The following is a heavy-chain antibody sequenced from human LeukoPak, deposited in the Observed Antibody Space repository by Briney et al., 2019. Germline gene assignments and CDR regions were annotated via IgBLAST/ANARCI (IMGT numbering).Heavy chain of an antibody. CDR1: GFTFSSNW. D-gene: IGHD6-13*01. CDR3: AKAMAIRYSSIGY. CDR2: INSGGSST. V-gene: IGHV3-74*01. J-gene: IGHJ4*02. Sequence: PGGSLRLSCAASGFTFSSNWMHWVRQTPGKGLVWVSRINSGGSSTSYADSVKGRFTISRDNSKNTLYPQMNSLRAEDTAVYYCAKAMAIRYSSIGYWGQGTLVTVSS.